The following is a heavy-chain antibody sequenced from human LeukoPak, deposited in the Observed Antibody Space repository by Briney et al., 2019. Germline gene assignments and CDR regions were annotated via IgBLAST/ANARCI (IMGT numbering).Heavy chain of an antibody. CDR3: ARGLEQWLNWFDP. CDR2: IYPGDSDT. V-gene: IGHV5-51*01. J-gene: IGHJ5*02. Sequence: GESLKISCKGSGYSFTSYWIGWVRQMPGKGLEWMGIIYPGDSDTRYSPSFQGQVTISADRSISTAYLQWSSLKASDTAMYYCARGLEQWLNWFDPWGQGTLVTVSS. CDR1: GYSFTSYW. D-gene: IGHD6-19*01.